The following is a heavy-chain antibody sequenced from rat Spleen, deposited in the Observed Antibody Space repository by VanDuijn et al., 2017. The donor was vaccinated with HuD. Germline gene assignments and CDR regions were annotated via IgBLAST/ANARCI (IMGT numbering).Heavy chain of an antibody. D-gene: IGHD4-3*01. CDR3: ARHNSGYGVMDA. Sequence: EVHLVESGGGLVQPGGSLKFSCAASGFTFSDYAMAWVRQAPKKGLEWVATISYDGSSTYYRDSVKGRFTISRDNAKSTLYLQMDSLRSEDTATYYCARHNSGYGVMDAWGQGASVTVSS. CDR1: GFTFSDYA. CDR2: ISYDGSST. J-gene: IGHJ4*01. V-gene: IGHV5-17*01.